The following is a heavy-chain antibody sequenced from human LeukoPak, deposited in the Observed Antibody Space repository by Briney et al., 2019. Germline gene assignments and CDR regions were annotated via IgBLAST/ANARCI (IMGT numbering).Heavy chain of an antibody. CDR1: GGSISHYY. J-gene: IGHJ4*02. CDR3: ARGAPAIYDY. CDR2: IYYSGST. V-gene: IGHV4-59*01. D-gene: IGHD6-13*01. Sequence: PSETLSLTCTVSGGSISHYYWSWIRQPPGKGLEWIGYIYYSGSTNYNPSLESRVTISVDTSKNQFSLKLNSVTAADTAVYYCARGAPAIYDYWGQGTLVTVSS.